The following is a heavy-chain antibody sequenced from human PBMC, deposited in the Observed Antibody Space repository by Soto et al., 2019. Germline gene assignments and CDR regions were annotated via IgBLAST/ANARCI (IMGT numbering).Heavy chain of an antibody. V-gene: IGHV1-18*01. CDR3: ARHHGPTTSENWFDP. J-gene: IGHJ5*02. CDR2: ISTYSGDT. CDR1: GYTFFTYD. D-gene: IGHD5-12*01. Sequence: QVHLVQSGVEVKTPGASVKVSCQASGYTFFTYDISWVRQAPGQGLEWVGWISTYSGDTKYAQKSQGRVTMTTDTSTTTAYLELRSLRSDDTAVYYCARHHGPTTSENWFDPWGQGTLVTVSS.